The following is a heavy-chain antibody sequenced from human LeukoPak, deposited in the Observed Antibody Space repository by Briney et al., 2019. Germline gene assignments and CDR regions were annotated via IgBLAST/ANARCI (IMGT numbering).Heavy chain of an antibody. Sequence: SVKVSCKASGYTFTSYDINWVRQAPGQGLEWMGRIIPILDIGNYAQKFQGRVTITADKSTSTAYMELSSLRSEDTAVYYCAREQIGSRWSYHFDYWGQGTLLTVSS. CDR2: IIPILDIG. CDR3: AREQIGSRWSYHFDY. D-gene: IGHD6-13*01. V-gene: IGHV1-69*04. CDR1: GYTFTSYD. J-gene: IGHJ4*02.